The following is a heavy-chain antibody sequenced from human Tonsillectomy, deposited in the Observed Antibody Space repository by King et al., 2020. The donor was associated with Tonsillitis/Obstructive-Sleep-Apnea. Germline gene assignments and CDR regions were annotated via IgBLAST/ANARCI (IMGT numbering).Heavy chain of an antibody. D-gene: IGHD1-14*01. CDR2: ISSSGSTI. CDR3: SRWYEANLDY. J-gene: IGHJ4*02. CDR1: GFTFSSYE. V-gene: IGHV3-48*03. Sequence: VQLVESGGGLVQPGGSLRLSCAASGFTFSSYEMNWVRQAPGKGLEWVSYISSSGSTIYYADSVKGRFPISRDNAKKSLYLQMNSLRAEDTAVYYCSRWYEANLDYWGQGTLVTVSS.